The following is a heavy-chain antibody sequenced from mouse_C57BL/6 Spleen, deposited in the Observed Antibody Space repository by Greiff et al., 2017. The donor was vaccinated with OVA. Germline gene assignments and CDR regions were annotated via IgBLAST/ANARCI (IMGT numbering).Heavy chain of an antibody. J-gene: IGHJ4*01. Sequence: EVMLVESGGGLVKPGGSLKLSCAASGFTFSSYAMSWVRQTPEKRLEWVATISDGGSYTYYPDNVKGRFTISRDNAKNNLYLQMSHLKSEDTAMYYCARGLRLRGYAMDYWGQGTSVTVSS. CDR2: ISDGGSYT. D-gene: IGHD3-2*02. V-gene: IGHV5-4*03. CDR3: ARGLRLRGYAMDY. CDR1: GFTFSSYA.